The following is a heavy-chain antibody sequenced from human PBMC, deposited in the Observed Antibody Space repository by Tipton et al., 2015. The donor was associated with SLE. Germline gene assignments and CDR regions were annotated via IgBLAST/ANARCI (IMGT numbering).Heavy chain of an antibody. J-gene: IGHJ4*02. Sequence: TLSLTCTVSGGSISSHYWSWIRRPPGKGLEWIGYIYYSGSTNYNPSLKSRVTISVDTSKNQFSLKLSSVTAADTAVYYCARSLSSSWYNYWGQGTLVTVSS. CDR3: ARSLSSSWYNY. D-gene: IGHD6-13*01. CDR2: IYYSGST. CDR1: GGSISSHY. V-gene: IGHV4-59*11.